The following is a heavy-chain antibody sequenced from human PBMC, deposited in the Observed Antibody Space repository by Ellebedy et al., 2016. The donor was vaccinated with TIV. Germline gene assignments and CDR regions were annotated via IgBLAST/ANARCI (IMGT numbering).Heavy chain of an antibody. CDR1: GFTFSTYG. V-gene: IGHV3-30*18. J-gene: IGHJ4*02. CDR3: AKGGS. CDR2: VSYVGNNK. Sequence: GESLKIPCAASGFTFSTYGMHWVRQAPGKGLEWVAVVSYVGNNKYYADSVKGRFTISRDNSENTLYLHMNSLRTEDTAVYYCAKGGSWGQGTLVTVSS.